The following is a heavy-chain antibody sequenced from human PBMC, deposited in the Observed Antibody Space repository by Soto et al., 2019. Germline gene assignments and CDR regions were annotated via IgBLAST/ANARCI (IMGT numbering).Heavy chain of an antibody. CDR2: VHSSGAS. Sequence: SETLSLTCTVSGDSISNYYWSWIRLPPGKGLEWIGYVHSSGASKYNSSLKSRVTMSVDTSENQISLKLSSVTAADTAVYYCARQILPPGSSYRFDPWGQGTLVTVSS. V-gene: IGHV4-59*01. CDR1: GDSISNYY. J-gene: IGHJ5*02. D-gene: IGHD3-10*01. CDR3: ARQILPPGSSYRFDP.